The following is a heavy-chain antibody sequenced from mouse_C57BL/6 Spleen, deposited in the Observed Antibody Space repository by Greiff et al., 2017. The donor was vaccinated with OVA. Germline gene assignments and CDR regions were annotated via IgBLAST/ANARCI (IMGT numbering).Heavy chain of an antibody. D-gene: IGHD1-1*01. CDR2: FNPNNGGT. CDR3: AREAHYYGSSYGNFDV. CDR1: GYTFTDYN. J-gene: IGHJ1*03. V-gene: IGHV1-18*01. Sequence: EVQLVESGPELVKPGASVKIPCKASGYTFTDYNMDWVKQSHGKSLEWIGDFNPNNGGTIYNQKFKGKATLTVDKSSSTAYMELRSLTSEDTAVYYCAREAHYYGSSYGNFDVWGTGTTVTVSS.